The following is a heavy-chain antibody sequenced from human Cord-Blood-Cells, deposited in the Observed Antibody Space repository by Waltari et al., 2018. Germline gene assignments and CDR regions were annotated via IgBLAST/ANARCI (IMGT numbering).Heavy chain of an antibody. CDR1: VGSFSGYY. J-gene: IGHJ4*02. D-gene: IGHD2-21*02. CDR2: INHSVST. V-gene: IGHV4-34*01. CDR3: ARVVVTAIPDY. Sequence: QVQLQQWGAGLLKPSETLSLPCAVYVGSFSGYYWSWIRQPPRKGLEWIGEINHSVSTNYNPSLKSRVTISVDTSKNQCSLRLSSVTAADSAVYYCARVVVTAIPDYWGQGTLVTVSS.